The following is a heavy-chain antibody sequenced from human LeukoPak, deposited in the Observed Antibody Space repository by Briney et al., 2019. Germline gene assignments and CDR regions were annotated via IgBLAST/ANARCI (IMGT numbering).Heavy chain of an antibody. V-gene: IGHV3-48*03. J-gene: IGHJ4*02. CDR2: ISNSGSTI. CDR3: AKHATIFGVGGTKIDY. Sequence: PGGSLRLSCAASGFTFSSYEMNWVRQAPGKGLEWVSYISNSGSTIYYTDSVKGRFTISGDNAKNTLYLQMNSLRAEDTAVYYCAKHATIFGVGGTKIDYWGQGTLVTVSS. D-gene: IGHD3-3*01. CDR1: GFTFSSYE.